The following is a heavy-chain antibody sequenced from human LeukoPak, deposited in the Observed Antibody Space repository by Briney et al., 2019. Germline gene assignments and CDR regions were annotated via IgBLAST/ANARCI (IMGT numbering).Heavy chain of an antibody. CDR3: AKDVYGDYGGLDY. CDR2: IRGSDGST. J-gene: IGHJ4*02. Sequence: PGGSLRLTCAVSGFTITSWSMSWVRQAPGKGLEWVSSIRGSDGSTYYADSVKGRFAISRDNSKNTLYLQMNSLRAEDTAVYYCAKDVYGDYGGLDYWGQGTLVTVSS. CDR1: GFTITSWS. D-gene: IGHD4-17*01. V-gene: IGHV3-23*01.